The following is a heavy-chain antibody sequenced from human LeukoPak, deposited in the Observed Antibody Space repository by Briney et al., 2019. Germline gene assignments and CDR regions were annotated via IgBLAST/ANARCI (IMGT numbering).Heavy chain of an antibody. CDR2: IYYSGRT. J-gene: IGHJ4*02. D-gene: IGHD2-21*01. Sequence: SETLSLPCTVSGESLSVFYWMCMPRPPGEGVVGLGYIYYSGRTNYNPSLESRVTISVDTSKHQFSLKLSSVTAADTAVYYCARGVVIAPQTFDYWGQGTLVTVSS. CDR1: GESLSVFY. CDR3: ARGVVIAPQTFDY. V-gene: IGHV4-59*01.